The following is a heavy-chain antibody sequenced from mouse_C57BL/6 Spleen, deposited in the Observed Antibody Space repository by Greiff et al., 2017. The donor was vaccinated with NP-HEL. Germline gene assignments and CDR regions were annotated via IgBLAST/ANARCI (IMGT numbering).Heavy chain of an antibody. CDR1: GYTFTSYW. J-gene: IGHJ4*01. CDR3: ARSGDYSNDGGGAMDY. Sequence: VQLQQPGAELVKPGASVKMSCKASGYTFTSYWITWVKQRPGQGLEWIGDIYPGSGSTNYNEKFKSKATLTVDTSSSTAYMQLSSLTSEDSAVYYCARSGDYSNDGGGAMDYWGQGTSVTVSS. V-gene: IGHV1-55*01. D-gene: IGHD2-12*01. CDR2: IYPGSGST.